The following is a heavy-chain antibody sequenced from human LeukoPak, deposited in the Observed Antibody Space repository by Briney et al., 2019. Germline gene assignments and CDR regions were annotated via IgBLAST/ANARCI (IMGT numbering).Heavy chain of an antibody. CDR2: ISGSGGST. CDR1: GFTFSSYA. D-gene: IGHD3-3*01. J-gene: IGHJ4*02. V-gene: IGHV3-23*01. CDR3: AKDGRYYDFWSGYLDDYYYFDY. Sequence: GGSLRLSCAASGFTFSSYAMSWVRQAPGKGVEWVSAISGSGGSTYYADSVKGRFTISRDSSKNTLYLQMSSLRAEDTAVYYCAKDGRYYDFWSGYLDDYYYFDYWGQGTLVTVSS.